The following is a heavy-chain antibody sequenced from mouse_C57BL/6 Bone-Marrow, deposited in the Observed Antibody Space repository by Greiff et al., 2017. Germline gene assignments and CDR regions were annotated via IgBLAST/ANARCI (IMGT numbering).Heavy chain of an antibody. J-gene: IGHJ2*01. CDR3: ARFDYCGSSGGY. Sequence: QVQLQQSGAELVKPGASVKISCKASGYAFSSYWMNWVKQRPGKGLEWIGQINPGDGDTNYNGKFKGKATLTADKSSSTASMQLSSLTSEDSAVYFCARFDYCGSSGGYWGQGTTLTVSA. CDR1: GYAFSSYW. V-gene: IGHV1-80*01. D-gene: IGHD1-1*01. CDR2: INPGDGDT.